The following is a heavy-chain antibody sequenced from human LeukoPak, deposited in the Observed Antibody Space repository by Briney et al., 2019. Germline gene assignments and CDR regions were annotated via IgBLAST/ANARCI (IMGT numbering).Heavy chain of an antibody. CDR2: IYPGDSDT. CDR3: ARSRGGYSYGYSSADY. V-gene: IGHV5-51*01. J-gene: IGHJ4*02. D-gene: IGHD5-18*01. Sequence: GESLKISCKGSGYSFTSYWIGWVRQMPGKGLEWRGIIYPGDSDTRYSPSFQGQVTISADKSISTAYLQWSSLKASDTAMYYCARSRGGYSYGYSSADYWGQGTLVTVSS. CDR1: GYSFTSYW.